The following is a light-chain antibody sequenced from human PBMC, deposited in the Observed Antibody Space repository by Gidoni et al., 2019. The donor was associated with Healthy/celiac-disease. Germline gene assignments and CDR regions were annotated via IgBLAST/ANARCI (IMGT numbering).Light chain of an antibody. Sequence: IRMPQSPSSLSASTGDRVTITCRASQGISSYLAWYQQKPGKAPKLLIYAASTLQSGVPSRFSGRGSGTDFTLTISCLQSEDFATYYCQQYYSYPVTFGPGTKVDIK. V-gene: IGKV1-8*01. J-gene: IGKJ3*01. CDR1: QGISSY. CDR2: AAS. CDR3: QQYYSYPVT.